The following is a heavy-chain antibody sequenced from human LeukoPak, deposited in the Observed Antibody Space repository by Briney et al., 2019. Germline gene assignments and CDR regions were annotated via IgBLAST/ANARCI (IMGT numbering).Heavy chain of an antibody. CDR2: ISHSGIT. CDR1: DGSISNYY. J-gene: IGHJ5*02. CDR3: ARECSMVRGVSWFDP. Sequence: SETLSLTCTVSDGSISNYYWSWIRQPPGKGLEWIGYISHSGITYYNPSFKSRVTISVDTSKNQFSLRLNSVTAADTAVYYCARECSMVRGVSWFDPWGREPWSPSPQ. V-gene: IGHV4-59*01. D-gene: IGHD3-10*01.